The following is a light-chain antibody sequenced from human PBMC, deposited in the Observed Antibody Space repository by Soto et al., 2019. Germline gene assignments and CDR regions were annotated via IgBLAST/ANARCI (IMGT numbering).Light chain of an antibody. CDR1: SSNIGAGYD. Sequence: QSVLTQPPSVSGAPGQRVTISCTGSSSNIGAGYDVHWYQQLPGTAPKLLIYANSNRPSGVPDRFSGSKSGTSAALAITGLQAEDEADYCCRSYDSSLSGVVFGGGTKLTVL. J-gene: IGLJ2*01. V-gene: IGLV1-40*01. CDR2: ANS. CDR3: RSYDSSLSGVV.